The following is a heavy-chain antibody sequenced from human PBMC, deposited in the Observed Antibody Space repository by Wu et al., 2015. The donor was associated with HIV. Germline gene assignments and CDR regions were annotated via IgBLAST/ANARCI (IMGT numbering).Heavy chain of an antibody. CDR1: GYAFTSYD. D-gene: IGHD3-22*01. V-gene: IGHV1-8*01. CDR3: AREFHYDTSGYYYRIHNWFDP. Sequence: QVQLVQSGVEVKKPGASVKVSCKASGYAFTSYDINWVRQATGQGLEWMGWMNPNRGNTGYAQKFQGRVTMTRNTSLSTAYMELRSLRSEDTAVYYCAREFHYDTSGYYYRIHNWFDPWGQGTLVTVS. CDR2: MNPNRGNT. J-gene: IGHJ5*02.